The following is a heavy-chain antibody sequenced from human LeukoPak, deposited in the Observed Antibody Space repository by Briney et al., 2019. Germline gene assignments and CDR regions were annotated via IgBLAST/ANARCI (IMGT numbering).Heavy chain of an antibody. D-gene: IGHD6-6*01. CDR1: GFTFSSYW. CDR2: IKQDGSEK. V-gene: IGHV3-7*01. J-gene: IGHJ4*02. Sequence: GGSLRLSCAASGFTFSSYWMSWVRQAPGKGLEWVANIKQDGSEKYYVDSVKGRFTISRDNAKNSQYLQMNSLRAEDTAVYYCAKGLYSSSSGLDYWGQGTLVTVSS. CDR3: AKGLYSSSSGLDY.